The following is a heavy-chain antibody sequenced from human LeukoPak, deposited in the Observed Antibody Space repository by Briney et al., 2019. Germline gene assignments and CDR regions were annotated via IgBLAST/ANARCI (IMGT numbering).Heavy chain of an antibody. CDR1: GGSISSYY. D-gene: IGHD3-22*01. V-gene: IGHV4-4*07. Sequence: SETLSLTCTVSGGSISSYYWSWIRQPAGKGLEWIGRIYTSGSTNYNPSLKSRVTMSVDTSKNQFSLKLSSVTAADTAVYYCARGVPRRQDYYDSSGYPDCYYYYYMDVWGKGTTVTVSS. CDR2: IYTSGST. J-gene: IGHJ6*03. CDR3: ARGVPRRQDYYDSSGYPDCYYYYYMDV.